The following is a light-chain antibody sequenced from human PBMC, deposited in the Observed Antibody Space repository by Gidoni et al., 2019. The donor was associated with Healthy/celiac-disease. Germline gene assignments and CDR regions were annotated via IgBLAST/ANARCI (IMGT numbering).Light chain of an antibody. J-gene: IGKJ2*01. CDR2: AAS. Sequence: DIQMTKSPSSLSASVGDRVTITCQASQDISNYLNWYQQKPGKAPKLLIYAASNLETGVPSRFSGSGSGTDFTFTISSLQPEDIATYYCQQYDNLRYTFGQGTKLEIK. CDR1: QDISNY. CDR3: QQYDNLRYT. V-gene: IGKV1-33*01.